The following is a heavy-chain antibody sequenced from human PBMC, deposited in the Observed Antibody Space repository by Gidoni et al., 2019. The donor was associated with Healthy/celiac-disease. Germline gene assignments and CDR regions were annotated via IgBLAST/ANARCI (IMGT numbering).Heavy chain of an antibody. CDR3: AIYYDYVWGTFGY. V-gene: IGHV3-7*03. Sequence: EVQLVESGGGLVQPGGSLRLSCAASGFTFSSYWMSWVRQAPGKGLEWVANIKQDGSEKYYVDSVKGRFTISRDNAKNSLYLQMNSLRAEDTAVYYCAIYYDYVWGTFGYWGQGTLVTVSS. CDR1: GFTFSSYW. CDR2: IKQDGSEK. J-gene: IGHJ4*02. D-gene: IGHD3-16*01.